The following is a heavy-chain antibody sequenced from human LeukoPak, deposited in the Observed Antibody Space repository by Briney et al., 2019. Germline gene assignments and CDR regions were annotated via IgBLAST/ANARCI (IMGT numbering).Heavy chain of an antibody. V-gene: IGHV1-69*05. D-gene: IGHD3-10*01. J-gene: IGHJ3*02. CDR1: GGTFSSYA. CDR2: IIPIFGTA. CDR3: ARAFGPRNAFDI. Sequence: ASVKVSCKASGGTFSSYAISWVRQAPGQGLEWMGRIIPIFGTANYAQKFQGRVTITTDESTSTAYMELSSLRSEDTAVYYCARAFGPRNAFDIWGQGTMVTVSS.